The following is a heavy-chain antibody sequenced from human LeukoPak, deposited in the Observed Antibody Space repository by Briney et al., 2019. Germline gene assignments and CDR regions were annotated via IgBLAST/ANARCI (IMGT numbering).Heavy chain of an antibody. CDR3: AKTYRDYFDY. Sequence: GSLRLSCAASGFTFNSYAMNWVRQAPGKGLEWISAIGASGASTFYADSVKGRFTISRDNAKNTVSLQLNSLRAEDTAIYYCAKTYRDYFDYWGRGTLVTVSS. V-gene: IGHV3-23*01. D-gene: IGHD5-18*01. CDR1: GFTFNSYA. CDR2: IGASGAST. J-gene: IGHJ4*02.